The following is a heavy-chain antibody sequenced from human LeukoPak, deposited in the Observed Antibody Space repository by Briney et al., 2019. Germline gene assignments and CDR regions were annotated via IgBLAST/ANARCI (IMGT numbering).Heavy chain of an antibody. CDR2: IWYDGSNK. J-gene: IGHJ6*03. V-gene: IGHV3-33*01. D-gene: IGHD7-27*01. Sequence: GGSLKLSCAASGFTFSSHGMHWVRQAPGKGLGWVAVIWYDGSNKYYAESVKGRFTISRDNSKNTLYVEMNSLRAEDTAVYYCVRWGPDKAMDVWGKGTTVTVSS. CDR1: GFTFSSHG. CDR3: VRWGPDKAMDV.